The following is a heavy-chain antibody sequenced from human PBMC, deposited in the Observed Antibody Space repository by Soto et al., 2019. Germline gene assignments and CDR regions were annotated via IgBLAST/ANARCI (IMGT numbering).Heavy chain of an antibody. J-gene: IGHJ4*02. CDR2: IYYSGST. CDR1: GGSISSYY. D-gene: IGHD4-17*01. Sequence: PSETLSLTCTVSGGSISSYYWSWIRQPPGKGLEWIGYIYYSGSTNYNPSLKSRVTISVDTSKNQFSLGLTSVTAADTAVYYCARENTYGDFDFDYWGQGTLVTVSS. V-gene: IGHV4-59*01. CDR3: ARENTYGDFDFDY.